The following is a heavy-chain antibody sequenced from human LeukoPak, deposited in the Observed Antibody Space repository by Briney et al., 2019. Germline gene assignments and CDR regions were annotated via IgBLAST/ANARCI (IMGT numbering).Heavy chain of an antibody. Sequence: GASVKVSCKASGYTFTSYYMHWVRQAPGQGLEWMGIINPSGGSTSYAQKFQGRVTMTRDTSTSTVYMELSSLRSEDTAVYYCAREGAGTIFGTTVLGDYYYYMDVWGKGTTVTVSS. V-gene: IGHV1-46*01. CDR1: GYTFTSYY. D-gene: IGHD3-3*01. CDR3: AREGAGTIFGTTVLGDYYYYMDV. J-gene: IGHJ6*03. CDR2: INPSGGST.